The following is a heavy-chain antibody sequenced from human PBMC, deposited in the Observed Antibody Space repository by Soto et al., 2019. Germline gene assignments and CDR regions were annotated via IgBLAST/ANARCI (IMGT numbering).Heavy chain of an antibody. J-gene: IGHJ4*02. CDR1: GFTFTTNW. CDR3: TSGGATGAGLYHFET. V-gene: IGHV3-74*01. Sequence: EVQLVESGGALVQPGGSLRLSCAASGFTFTTNWMHWVRQAPGKGLVWLSRINSDGTTTTYADSVQGRFTISRDNAKNTLYLQVNRLGGEDTAVYYCTSGGATGAGLYHFETGGQGTLFTVSS. D-gene: IGHD3-3*02. CDR2: INSDGTTT.